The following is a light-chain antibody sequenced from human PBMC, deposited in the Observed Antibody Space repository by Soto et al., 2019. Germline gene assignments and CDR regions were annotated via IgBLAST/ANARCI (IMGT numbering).Light chain of an antibody. CDR3: QQYNS. J-gene: IGKJ2*01. V-gene: IGKV1-5*03. CDR1: QSISSW. Sequence: DIQMTQSPSTLSASVGDRVTITCRASQSISSWLAWYQQKPGKAPKLLIYKASSLESGVPSRFSGSGSGTEFTLTISSLQPDDFATYYCQQYNSFGQGTKMEIK. CDR2: KAS.